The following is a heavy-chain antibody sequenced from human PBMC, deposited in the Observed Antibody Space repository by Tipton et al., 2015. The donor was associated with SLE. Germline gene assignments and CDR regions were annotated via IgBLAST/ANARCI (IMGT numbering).Heavy chain of an antibody. CDR2: IDFRGRT. V-gene: IGHV4-59*13. CDR3: ARSRIYDGSVDYYGFFDY. D-gene: IGHD3-22*01. Sequence: TLSLTCSVSGASISSYYWSWIRQPPGKGLEWIGNIDFRGRTIYNPSLKSRVTISDDTSKNQFSLRLSSVTAADTAVYYCARSRIYDGSVDYYGFFDYWGQGTLVTVSS. CDR1: GASISSYY. J-gene: IGHJ4*02.